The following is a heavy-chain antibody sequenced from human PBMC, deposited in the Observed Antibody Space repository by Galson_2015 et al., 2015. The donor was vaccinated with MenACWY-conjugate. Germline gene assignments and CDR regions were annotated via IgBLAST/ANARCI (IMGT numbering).Heavy chain of an antibody. CDR1: GFTLSTYG. V-gene: IGHV3-23*01. D-gene: IGHD3-10*02. CDR2: ISGSTTGT. J-gene: IGHJ1*01. Sequence: SLRLSCAASGFTLSTYGMAWIRQGPGKGLEWVSAISGSTTGTFYADSVKGRFTISRDNSRNTVYLQMNNLRVEDTAIYFCAKGLRANGYNVDSWGRGTLVTVSS. CDR3: AKGLRANGYNVDS.